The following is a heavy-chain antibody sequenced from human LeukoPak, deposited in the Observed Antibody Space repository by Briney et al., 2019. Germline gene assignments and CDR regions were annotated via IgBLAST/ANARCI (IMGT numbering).Heavy chain of an antibody. J-gene: IGHJ4*02. CDR2: IDPSDSYT. D-gene: IGHD6-13*01. CDR1: GYSFTSYW. V-gene: IGHV5-10-1*01. CDR3: ARHTSPSIAAGDY. Sequence: GESLKISCKGPGYSFTSYWISWVRQMPGKGLEWMGRIDPSDSYTNYSPSFQGRVTISADKSISTAYLQWSSLKASDTAMYYCARHTSPSIAAGDYWGQGTLVTVSS.